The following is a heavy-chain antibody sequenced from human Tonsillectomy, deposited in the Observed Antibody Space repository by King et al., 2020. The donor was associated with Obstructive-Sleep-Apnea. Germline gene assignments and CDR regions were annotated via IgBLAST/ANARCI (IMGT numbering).Heavy chain of an antibody. CDR2: ISYDGSNK. Sequence: VQMVESGGGVVQPGRSLRLSCAASGFIFSSYGMHWVRQAPGKGLEWVAVISYDGSNKYYADSVKGRFTISRDNSKNTLYLQMNSLRVEDTAVFYCAKDMGSRYYYDSSGVEYWGQGTLVTVSS. CDR3: AKDMGSRYYYDSSGVEY. D-gene: IGHD3-22*01. V-gene: IGHV3-30*18. J-gene: IGHJ4*02. CDR1: GFIFSSYG.